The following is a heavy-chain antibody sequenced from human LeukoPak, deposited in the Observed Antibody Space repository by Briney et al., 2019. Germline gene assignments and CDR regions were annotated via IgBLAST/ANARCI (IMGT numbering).Heavy chain of an antibody. CDR3: ARWGASDY. D-gene: IGHD3-16*01. Sequence: ASVKVSCKASGYTFGSYYIHWVRQAPGQGLEWMGIINPGGGSTNYAQKFQGRVTMTRDPSSSTVYMGLSSLRSEDTAVYYCARWGASDYWGQGTLVTVSS. V-gene: IGHV1-46*01. J-gene: IGHJ4*02. CDR1: GYTFGSYY. CDR2: INPGGGST.